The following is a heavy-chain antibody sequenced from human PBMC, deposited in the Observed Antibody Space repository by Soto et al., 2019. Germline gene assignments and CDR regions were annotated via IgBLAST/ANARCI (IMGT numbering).Heavy chain of an antibody. CDR2: ASYSGSP. Sequence: QVQLQESGPGLVKPSEPLSLTCTVSGGSIGSHYWSWIRQPPGEGLEWIGRASYSGSPSYNPTLKSRVTISIDTSKNQFSLKLTSVTGADTAVYYCARQWGGDYGGQGILVTVSS. CDR1: GGSIGSHY. D-gene: IGHD3-16*01. V-gene: IGHV4-59*08. J-gene: IGHJ4*02. CDR3: ARQWGGDY.